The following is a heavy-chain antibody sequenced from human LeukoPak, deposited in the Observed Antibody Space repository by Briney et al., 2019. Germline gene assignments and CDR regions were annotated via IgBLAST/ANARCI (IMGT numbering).Heavy chain of an antibody. D-gene: IGHD6-19*01. V-gene: IGHV3-7*01. CDR3: ARGDSNGWAL. Sequence: QTGGSLRLSCAASGFTFSSPWMSWVRQAPGKGLEWVANISPDGTTIYYVDSVKGRVTISRDNAQNSLYLQMNSLRPEDTAVYYCARGDSNGWALGGQGTLVTVSS. J-gene: IGHJ4*02. CDR1: GFTFSSPW. CDR2: ISPDGTTI.